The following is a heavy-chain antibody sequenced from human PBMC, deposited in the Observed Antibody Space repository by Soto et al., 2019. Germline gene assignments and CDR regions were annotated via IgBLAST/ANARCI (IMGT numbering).Heavy chain of an antibody. CDR2: IWYDGSNK. V-gene: IGHV3-33*01. Sequence: GGSLRLSCAASGVTFSSYGMHWVRQAPGKGLEWVAVIWYDGSNKYYADSVKGRFTISRDNSKNTLYLQMNSLRAEDKAVYYCARDRGGRYSYGTERPQAYYYYGRHVWAQGTTVTVSS. D-gene: IGHD5-18*01. J-gene: IGHJ6*02. CDR1: GVTFSSYG. CDR3: ARDRGGRYSYGTERPQAYYYYGRHV.